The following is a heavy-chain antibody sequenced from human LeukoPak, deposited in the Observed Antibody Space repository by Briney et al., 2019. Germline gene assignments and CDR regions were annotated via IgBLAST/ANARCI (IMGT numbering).Heavy chain of an antibody. Sequence: GGSLRLSCAASGFTFSSYAMSWVRQAPGKGLELFSAISGSVGSTYYADSVKGRFTISRDNSKNTLYLQINSLRAEDTAVYYCAKDQYILTGNFDYWGQGTLVTVSS. J-gene: IGHJ4*02. CDR1: GFTFSSYA. CDR2: ISGSVGST. V-gene: IGHV3-23*01. CDR3: AKDQYILTGNFDY. D-gene: IGHD3-9*01.